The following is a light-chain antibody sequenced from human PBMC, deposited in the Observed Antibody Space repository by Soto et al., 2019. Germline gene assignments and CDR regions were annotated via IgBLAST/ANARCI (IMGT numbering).Light chain of an antibody. J-gene: IGLJ2*01. V-gene: IGLV2-14*01. Sequence: QSALTQPASVSGSPGQSITISCTGTSSDVGGCNYVSWYQQHPGKAPKLLIYEVNNRPLGVSNRFSGSKSGNTASLTISGLQAEDEADYYCSSYTSTSTIVFGGGTKLTVL. CDR2: EVN. CDR1: SSDVGGCNY. CDR3: SSYTSTSTIV.